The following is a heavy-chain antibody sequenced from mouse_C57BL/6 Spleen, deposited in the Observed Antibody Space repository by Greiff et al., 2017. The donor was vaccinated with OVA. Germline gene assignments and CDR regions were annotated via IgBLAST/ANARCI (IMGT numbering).Heavy chain of an antibody. CDR2: ISSGGSYT. D-gene: IGHD1-1*01. CDR3: ARHVYYYGSSYNLYFDG. CDR1: GFTFSSYG. Sequence: EVMLVESGGDLVKPGGSLTLSCAASGFTFSSYGMSWVRQTPDKRLEWVATISSGGSYTYYPDSVKGRFTISRDNDKNTLYLQMSSLKSEDTAMDYCARHVYYYGSSYNLYFDGWGKGTTLTVAS. V-gene: IGHV5-6*02. J-gene: IGHJ2*01.